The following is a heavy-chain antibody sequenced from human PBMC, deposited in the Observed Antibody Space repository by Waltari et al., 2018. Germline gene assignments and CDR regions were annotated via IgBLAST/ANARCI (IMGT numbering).Heavy chain of an antibody. V-gene: IGHV3-7*01. CDR1: GFTFVSHW. CDR3: ARALPGEITVYDY. J-gene: IGHJ4*02. D-gene: IGHD3-10*01. CDR2: IKQDGTQQ. Sequence: EVQLVESGGGLVQPGGSLRLSCVASGFTFVSHWMSWVRQAPEKGREWVADIKQDGTQQYYVDSVKGRFTVSRDNHKNSLFLQMNSLRAEDTAVYYCARALPGEITVYDYWAQGALVTVSS.